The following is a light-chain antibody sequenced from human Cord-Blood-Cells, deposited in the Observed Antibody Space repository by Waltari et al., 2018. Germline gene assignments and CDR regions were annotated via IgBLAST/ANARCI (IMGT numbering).Light chain of an antibody. V-gene: IGKV1-33*01. CDR2: DAS. J-gene: IGKJ4*01. CDR1: QDISNY. Sequence: DIQMTQSPSSLSASVGARVTITCQASQDISNYLNWDQQKPGKAPKLLVYDASNLETGVPSMFSGSGAATDFTFTISSLQPEDIATYYCQQYDNLPAFGGGTKVEIK. CDR3: QQYDNLPA.